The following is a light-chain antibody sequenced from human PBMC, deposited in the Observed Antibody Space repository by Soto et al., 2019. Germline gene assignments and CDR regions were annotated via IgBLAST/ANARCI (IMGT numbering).Light chain of an antibody. J-gene: IGLJ2*01. CDR1: SSDIGWYNH. V-gene: IGLV2-14*03. Sequence: QSALTQPASVSGSPGQSITIPCTGSSSDIGWYNHVSWYQQHPGKAPKLLIYDVSYRPSGISDRFSGSKSGNTASLTISGLQPEDEADYYCSSYGASSTRFGGGTKRTGL. CDR3: SSYGASSTR. CDR2: DVS.